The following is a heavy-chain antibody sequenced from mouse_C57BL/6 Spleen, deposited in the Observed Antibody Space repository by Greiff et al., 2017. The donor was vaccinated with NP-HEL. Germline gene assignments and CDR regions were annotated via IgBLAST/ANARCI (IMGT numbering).Heavy chain of an antibody. V-gene: IGHV1-50*01. Sequence: VQLQQPGAELVKPGASVKLSCKASGYTFTSYWMQWVKQRPGQGLEWIGEIDPSDSYTNYNQKFKGKATLTVDTSSSTAYMQLSSLTSEDSAVYYCARCYSNYVGSWFAYWGQGTLVTVSA. J-gene: IGHJ3*01. CDR3: ARCYSNYVGSWFAY. D-gene: IGHD2-5*01. CDR2: IDPSDSYT. CDR1: GYTFTSYW.